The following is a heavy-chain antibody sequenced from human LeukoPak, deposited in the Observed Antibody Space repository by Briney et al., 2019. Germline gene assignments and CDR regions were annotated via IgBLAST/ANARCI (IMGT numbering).Heavy chain of an antibody. CDR2: ISYDGSNE. J-gene: IGHJ4*02. CDR3: ARVPYSSGWYYFDY. D-gene: IGHD6-19*01. CDR1: GFTFSSYA. Sequence: GRSLRLSCAASGFTFSSYAMHWVRQAPGKGLEWVAVISYDGSNEYYADSVKGRFTISRDNSKNTLYLQMNSLRAEDTAVYYCARVPYSSGWYYFDYWGQGTLVTVSS. V-gene: IGHV3-30*04.